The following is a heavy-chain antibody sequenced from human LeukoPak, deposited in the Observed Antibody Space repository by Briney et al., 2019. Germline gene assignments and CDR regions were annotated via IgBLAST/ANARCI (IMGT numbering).Heavy chain of an antibody. J-gene: IGHJ3*02. V-gene: IGHV3-23*01. CDR1: GFTFSNDA. CDR3: AKVQRGYCSSTSCSMGAFDI. Sequence: GGSLRLSCAASGFTFSNDAMNWVRQAPGKGLEWVSAISGSGATTYYADSVKGRFTISRDNSKNTLYLQMNSLRAEDTAVYYRAKVQRGYCSSTSCSMGAFDIWGQGTMVTVSS. D-gene: IGHD2-2*01. CDR2: ISGSGATT.